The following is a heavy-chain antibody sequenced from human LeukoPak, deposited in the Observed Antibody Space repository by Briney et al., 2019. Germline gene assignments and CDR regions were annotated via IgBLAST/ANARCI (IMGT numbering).Heavy chain of an antibody. Sequence: GGSLRLSCAASEFTLSSYFMHWVRQVPGKGLVWVSRINLDGSNSLYADSVEGRFTISRDNAKNTLFLQMNSPRVEDTAVYYCARAVRWDGDLDYWGQGALVTVSS. CDR3: ARAVRWDGDLDY. CDR1: EFTLSSYF. J-gene: IGHJ4*02. V-gene: IGHV3-74*01. D-gene: IGHD4-17*01. CDR2: INLDGSNS.